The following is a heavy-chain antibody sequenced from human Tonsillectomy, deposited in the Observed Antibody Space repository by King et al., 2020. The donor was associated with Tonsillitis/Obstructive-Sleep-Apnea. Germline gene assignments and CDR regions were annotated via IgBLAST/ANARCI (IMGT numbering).Heavy chain of an antibody. J-gene: IGHJ5*02. CDR2: IIGSGGST. Sequence: VQLVESGGGLVQPGGSLRLSCAASGFTFSSYAMSWVRQAPGKGLEWVSAIIGSGGSTYYADSEKGRFTISRDNSKNTLYLQMNSLRAEDTAVYYCAKDRGDYAGKVNWFDPWGQGTLVTVSS. CDR1: GFTFSSYA. CDR3: AKDRGDYAGKVNWFDP. V-gene: IGHV3-23*04. D-gene: IGHD4-17*01.